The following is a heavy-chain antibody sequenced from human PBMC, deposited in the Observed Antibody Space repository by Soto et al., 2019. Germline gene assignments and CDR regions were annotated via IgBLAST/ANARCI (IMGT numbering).Heavy chain of an antibody. CDR3: ANTYYGDYAYYYYYMDV. V-gene: IGHV3-23*01. Sequence: PGGSLRLSCAASGFTFSSYAMSWVRQAPGKGLEWVSAISGSGGSTYYADSVKGRFTISRDNSKNTPYLQMNSLRAEDTAVYYCANTYYGDYAYYYYYMDVWGKGTTVTVSS. D-gene: IGHD4-17*01. CDR1: GFTFSSYA. CDR2: ISGSGGST. J-gene: IGHJ6*03.